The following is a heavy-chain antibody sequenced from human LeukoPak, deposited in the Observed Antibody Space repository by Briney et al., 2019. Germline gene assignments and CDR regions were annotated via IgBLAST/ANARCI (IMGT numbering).Heavy chain of an antibody. J-gene: IGHJ4*02. CDR1: GYTFSTYG. CDR3: ARTGYDILTGTKKEVDY. D-gene: IGHD3-9*01. CDR2: ISGDNGNK. V-gene: IGHV1-18*01. Sequence: ASVKVSCKASGYTFSTYGIAWVRQAPGEGLEWMGWISGDNGNKKYAQKFQGRVTMTTDTSTSTAYMELRSLRSDDTAVYYCARTGYDILTGTKKEVDYWGQGTLVTVSS.